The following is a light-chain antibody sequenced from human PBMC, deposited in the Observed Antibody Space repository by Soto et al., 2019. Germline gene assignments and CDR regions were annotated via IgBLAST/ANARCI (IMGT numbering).Light chain of an antibody. CDR1: TSDIGFYDY. J-gene: IGLJ2*01. CDR2: GVT. V-gene: IGLV2-14*01. CDR3: SSYTNTNTLE. Sequence: QSALTQPASVSGSPGQSLTISCTGTTSDIGFYDYVSWYQQYPGKAPKLLIYGVTIRPSGISNRFSGSKSGSTASLTISGLRDEDEADYYCSSYTNTNTLEFGGGTKVTVL.